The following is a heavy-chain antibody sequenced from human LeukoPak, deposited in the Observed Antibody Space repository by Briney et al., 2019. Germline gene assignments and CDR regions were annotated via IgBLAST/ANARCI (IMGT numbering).Heavy chain of an antibody. CDR3: ARLTDYYDSSGYFDY. J-gene: IGHJ4*02. CDR2: INPSGGST. Sequence: ASVKVSCKASAYTFNSYLLHWVRQAPGQGLEWMGIINPSGGSTSYAQKFQGRVTMTRDTSTSTVYMELSSLRSEDTAVYYCARLTDYYDSSGYFDYWGQGTLVTVSS. V-gene: IGHV1-46*02. CDR1: AYTFNSYL. D-gene: IGHD3-22*01.